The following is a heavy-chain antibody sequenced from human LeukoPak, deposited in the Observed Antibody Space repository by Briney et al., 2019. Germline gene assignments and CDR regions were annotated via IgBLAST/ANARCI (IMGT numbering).Heavy chain of an antibody. Sequence: ASVKVSCKASGYTFTSYGISWVRQAPGQGLEWMGWISASNGNTNYAQKLQGRVTMTTDTSTSTAYMELRSLRSDDTAVYYCVSTPGYSSSWYTYFQHWGQGTLVTVSS. CDR1: GYTFTSYG. CDR3: VSTPGYSSSWYTYFQH. CDR2: ISASNGNT. V-gene: IGHV1-18*01. J-gene: IGHJ1*01. D-gene: IGHD6-13*01.